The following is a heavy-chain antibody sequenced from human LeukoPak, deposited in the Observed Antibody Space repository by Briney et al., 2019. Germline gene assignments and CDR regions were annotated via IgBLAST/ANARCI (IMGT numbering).Heavy chain of an antibody. CDR1: GGSISSYY. CDR3: AREADIVVVPAATPYYGMDV. Sequence: SETLSLTCTVSGGSISSYYWSWIRQPAGKGLEWIGRIYTSGSTNYNPSLKSRVTMSVDTSKNQFSLKLSSVTAADTAVYYCAREADIVVVPAATPYYGMDVWGQGTTVTVSS. CDR2: IYTSGST. D-gene: IGHD2-2*01. V-gene: IGHV4-4*07. J-gene: IGHJ6*02.